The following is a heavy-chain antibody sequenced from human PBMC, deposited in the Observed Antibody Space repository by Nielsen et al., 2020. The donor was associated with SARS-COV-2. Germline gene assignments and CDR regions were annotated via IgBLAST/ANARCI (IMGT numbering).Heavy chain of an antibody. CDR1: GFTFSSYA. V-gene: IGHV3-23*01. CDR3: ANGGYRNYYYGMDA. Sequence: GESLKISCAASGFTFSSYAMSWVRQAPGKGLEWVSAISGSGGSTYYADSVKGRFTISRDNSKNTPYLQMNSLRAEDTAVYYCANGGYRNYYYGMDAWGQGTTVTVSS. D-gene: IGHD1-26*01. CDR2: ISGSGGST. J-gene: IGHJ6*02.